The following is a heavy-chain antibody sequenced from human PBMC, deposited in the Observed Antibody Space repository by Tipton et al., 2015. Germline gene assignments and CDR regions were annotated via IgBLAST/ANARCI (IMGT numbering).Heavy chain of an antibody. CDR2: ISYDGSNK. J-gene: IGHJ4*02. D-gene: IGHD3-10*01. Sequence: SLRLSCAASGFTFSSYGMHWVRQAPGKGLEWVAVISYDGSNKYYADSVKGRFTISRDNSKNTLYLQMNSLRAEDTAVYYCARESYFGSGTMDYWGQGTLVTVSS. CDR3: ARESYFGSGTMDY. CDR1: GFTFSSYG. V-gene: IGHV3-30*03.